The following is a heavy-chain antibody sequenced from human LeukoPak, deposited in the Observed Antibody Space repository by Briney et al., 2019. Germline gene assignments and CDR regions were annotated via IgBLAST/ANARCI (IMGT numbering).Heavy chain of an antibody. D-gene: IGHD3-22*01. J-gene: IGHJ6*02. V-gene: IGHV1-18*01. CDR2: ISAYNGNT. Sequence: ASVKVSCKASGYTFTSYGISWVRQAPGQGLEWMGWISAYNGNTNYAQKLQGRVTMTTDISTSTAYMELRSLRSDDTAVYYCARATPYDSSGYYYLYYYGMDVWGQGTTVTVSS. CDR1: GYTFTSYG. CDR3: ARATPYDSSGYYYLYYYGMDV.